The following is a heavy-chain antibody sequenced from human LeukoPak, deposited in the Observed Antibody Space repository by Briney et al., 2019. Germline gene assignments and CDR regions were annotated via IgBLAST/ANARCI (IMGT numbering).Heavy chain of an antibody. J-gene: IGHJ4*02. CDR2: IHSDGST. Sequence: GRSLRLSCATSGFNVSRNYMTWVRQAPGKGLEWVSVIHSDGSTYYADSVKGRFTISRDNSKNTLYLQMNSLRPEDTSLYFCARERDFDSSLLYWGQGTLVTVSS. D-gene: IGHD3-22*01. V-gene: IGHV3-66*02. CDR3: ARERDFDSSLLY. CDR1: GFNVSRNY.